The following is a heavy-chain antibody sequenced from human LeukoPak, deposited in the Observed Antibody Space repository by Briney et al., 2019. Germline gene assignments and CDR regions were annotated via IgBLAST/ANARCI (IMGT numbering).Heavy chain of an antibody. J-gene: IGHJ4*02. D-gene: IGHD2-2*02. Sequence: SETLSLTCAVSGDSISSSSYSWGWIRQPPGKGLEWIGSIYYGGSTYHNPSLKSRVTISVDTSKNQFFLKLSSLTAADTAVYYCARHSDCVTSSCYTGYFDYWGQGTLVTVSS. CDR2: IYYGGST. V-gene: IGHV4-39*01. CDR1: GDSISSSSYS. CDR3: ARHSDCVTSSCYTGYFDY.